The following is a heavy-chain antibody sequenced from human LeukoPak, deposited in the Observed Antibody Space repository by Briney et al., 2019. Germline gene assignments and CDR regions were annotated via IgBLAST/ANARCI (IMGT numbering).Heavy chain of an antibody. CDR3: ARVRSSGATHDY. V-gene: IGHV3-11*04. CDR2: ISSSAGNT. CDR1: GFTFSDYY. Sequence: GGSLRLSCAASGFTFSDYYMSWIRQAPGKGLQWVSYISSSAGNTHYADYVKGRFTMSRDNAKNSLYLQMNSLRAEDTAVYYCARVRSSGATHDYWGQGTLVTVSS. D-gene: IGHD6-19*01. J-gene: IGHJ4*02.